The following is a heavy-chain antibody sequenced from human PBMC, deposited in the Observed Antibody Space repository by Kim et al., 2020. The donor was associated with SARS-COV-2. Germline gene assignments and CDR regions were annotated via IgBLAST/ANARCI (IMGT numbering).Heavy chain of an antibody. D-gene: IGHD3-10*01. J-gene: IGHJ6*02. CDR3: ARDGSGTPILYYYYYYGMDV. V-gene: IGHV4-34*01. CDR2: INHSGST. Sequence: SETLSLTCAVYGGSFSGYYWSWIRQPPGKGLEWIGEINHSGSTNYNPSLKSRVTISVDTSKNQFSLKLSSVTAADTAVYYCARDGSGTPILYYYYYYGMDVWGQGTTVTVSS. CDR1: GGSFSGYY.